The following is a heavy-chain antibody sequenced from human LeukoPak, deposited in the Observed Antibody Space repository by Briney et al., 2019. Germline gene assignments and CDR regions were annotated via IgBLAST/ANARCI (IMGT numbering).Heavy chain of an antibody. Sequence: GGSLRLSCAASGFSFDDYGMTWVRQAPGKGLEWVAFIWYDGSNKYYADSVKGRFTISRDNSQNTLYLKMKRLRAEDMAVYFCASGEYHSDSTGWSVFNYWGQGTLVTVSS. J-gene: IGHJ4*02. CDR1: GFSFDDYG. V-gene: IGHV3-30*02. CDR2: IWYDGSNK. CDR3: ASGEYHSDSTGWSVFNY. D-gene: IGHD3-22*01.